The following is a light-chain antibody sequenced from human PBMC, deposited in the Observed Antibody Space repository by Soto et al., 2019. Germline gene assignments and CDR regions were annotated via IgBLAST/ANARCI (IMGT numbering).Light chain of an antibody. CDR2: EVS. CDR1: STDVGGYNY. CDR3: SSYTSSSTLV. V-gene: IGLV2-14*01. J-gene: IGLJ3*02. Sequence: QSALTQPPSVSGSPGQSITISCTGTSTDVGGYNYVSWYQQHPGKAPKLMIYEVSHRPSGVSNRFSGSKSGNTASLTISGLQAEDEADYYCSSYTSSSTLVFGGGTKVTVL.